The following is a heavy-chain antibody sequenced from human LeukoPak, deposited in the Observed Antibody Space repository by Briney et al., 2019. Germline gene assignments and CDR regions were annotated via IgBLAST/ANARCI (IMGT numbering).Heavy chain of an antibody. D-gene: IGHD6-19*01. J-gene: IGHJ4*02. V-gene: IGHV1-2*04. CDR3: ARFRAVAGFDY. Sequence: EASVTVSCTASGYTFTGYYMHWVRQAPGQGLEWMGWINPNSGGTNYAQKFQGWVTMTRDTSISTAYMELSRLRSDDTAVYYCARFRAVAGFDYWGQGTLVTVSS. CDR1: GYTFTGYY. CDR2: INPNSGGT.